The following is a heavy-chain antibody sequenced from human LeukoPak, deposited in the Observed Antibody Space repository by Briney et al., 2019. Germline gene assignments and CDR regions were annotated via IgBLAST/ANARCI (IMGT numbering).Heavy chain of an antibody. CDR1: GGTFSSYA. D-gene: IGHD3-22*01. CDR2: IIPIFGNA. Sequence: SVKVSCKASGGTFSSYAISWVRQAPGQGLEWMGGIIPIFGNANYAQKFQGRVTITTDESTSTAYMELSSLRSEDTALYYCAIGRYYDRRGHTLFSGGDGTLVTASS. CDR3: AIGRYYDRRGHTLFS. J-gene: IGHJ5*01. V-gene: IGHV1-69*05.